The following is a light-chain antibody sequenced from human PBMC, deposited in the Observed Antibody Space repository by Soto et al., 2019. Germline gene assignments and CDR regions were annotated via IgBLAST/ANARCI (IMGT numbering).Light chain of an antibody. J-gene: IGLJ1*01. CDR2: EDT. V-gene: IGLV2-23*01. Sequence: QSVLAQPASVSGSPGQSITISCTGTSSDVGSYNLVSWYQQHPGEAPKLMIYEDTKRPSGVSYRFSASKSGNTASLTISGLQAEDEADYYCCSYAGSFTYVFGTGTKVTVL. CDR3: CSYAGSFTYV. CDR1: SSDVGSYNL.